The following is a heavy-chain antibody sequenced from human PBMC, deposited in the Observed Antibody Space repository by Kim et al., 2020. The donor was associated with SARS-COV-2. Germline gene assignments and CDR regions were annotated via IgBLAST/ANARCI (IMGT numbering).Heavy chain of an antibody. J-gene: IGHJ3*01. V-gene: IGHV7-4-1*02. CDR2: INTNTGNP. Sequence: ASVKVSCKASGTTFSSYAMNWVRQAPGQGLEWMGWINTNTGNPTYAQAFTGRFVFSLDTSVSTTYLQITSLKSEDTAVYYCASSMVYGVISAFDLWDQGTVVTVSS. CDR1: GTTFSSYA. D-gene: IGHD3-10*01. CDR3: ASSMVYGVISAFDL.